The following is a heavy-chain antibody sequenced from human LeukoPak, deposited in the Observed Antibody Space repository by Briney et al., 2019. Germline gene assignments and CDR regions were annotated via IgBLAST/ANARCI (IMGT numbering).Heavy chain of an antibody. V-gene: IGHV4-39*07. CDR3: ARKYYYGSGSYGYYFDY. CDR2: IYYSGST. D-gene: IGHD3-10*01. Sequence: PSETLSLTCTVSGGSISSSSYYWGWIRQPPGKGLEWIASIYYSGSTYYNPSLKSRVTISVDTSKNQFSLKLSSVTAADTAVYYCARKYYYGSGSYGYYFDYWGQGTLVTVSS. CDR1: GGSISSSSYY. J-gene: IGHJ4*02.